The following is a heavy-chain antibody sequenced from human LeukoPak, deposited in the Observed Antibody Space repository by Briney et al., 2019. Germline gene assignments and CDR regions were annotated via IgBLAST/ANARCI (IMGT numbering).Heavy chain of an antibody. CDR3: ARGARGFWSGYYDY. CDR2: ISSGSSTI. D-gene: IGHD3-3*01. Sequence: GGSLRLSCAASGFTFSSYSMNWVRQAPGKGLEWVSYISSGSSTIYYTDSVKGRFTFSRDNAKNSLYLQMNSLRAEDTAVYYCARGARGFWSGYYDYWGQGTLVTVSS. J-gene: IGHJ4*02. CDR1: GFTFSSYS. V-gene: IGHV3-48*01.